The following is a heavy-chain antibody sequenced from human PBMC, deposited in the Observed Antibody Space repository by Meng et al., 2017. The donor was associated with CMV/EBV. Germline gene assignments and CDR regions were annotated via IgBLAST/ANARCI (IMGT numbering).Heavy chain of an antibody. CDR3: ARVKSGYDYISYYGMDV. CDR2: IIPILGIA. V-gene: IGHV1-69*10. J-gene: IGHJ6*02. Sequence: SAQVSCKASGGTFSSYAIIWVRQAPGQGLAWMGGIIPILGIANYAQKFQGRVTITADKSTSTAYMGLSSLRSEDTAVYYCARVKSGYDYISYYGMDVWGQGTTVTVSS. CDR1: GGTFSSYA. D-gene: IGHD5-12*01.